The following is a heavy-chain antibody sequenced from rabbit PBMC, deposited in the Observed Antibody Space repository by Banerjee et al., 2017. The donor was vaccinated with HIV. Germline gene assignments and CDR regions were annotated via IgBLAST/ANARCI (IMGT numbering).Heavy chain of an antibody. CDR3: ARNYVNAFDP. D-gene: IGHD1-1*01. CDR1: GFPFSNKAV. J-gene: IGHJ2*01. CDR2: INAVTGKA. Sequence: EQLEESGGGPVKPEGSLTLTCKASGFPFSNKAVMCWVRQAPGKGLEWIACINAVTGKAVYASWAKGRFTFSKTSSTTVTLQMTSLTAADTATYFCARNYVNAFDPRGPGTLVTVS. V-gene: IGHV1S45*01.